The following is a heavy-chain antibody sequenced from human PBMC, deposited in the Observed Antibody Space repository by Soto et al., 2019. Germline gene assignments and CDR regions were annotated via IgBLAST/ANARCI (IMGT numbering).Heavy chain of an antibody. J-gene: IGHJ5*02. Sequence: EVQLLESGGGLVQPGGSQRLSCAASGFTFGDYVMNWVRQAPGKGLEWVSSIGGRDGSTYYADSVKGRFTISRDNSRSTMFLQMDGLRGEDTAVYYCAKGRSVSLNAGPPPNWFNPWGQGTLVTVSS. CDR1: GFTFGDYV. V-gene: IGHV3-23*01. D-gene: IGHD1-1*01. CDR3: AKGRSVSLNAGPPPNWFNP. CDR2: IGGRDGST.